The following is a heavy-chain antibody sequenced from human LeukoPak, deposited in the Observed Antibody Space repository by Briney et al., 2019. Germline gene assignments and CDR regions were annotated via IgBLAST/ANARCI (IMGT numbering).Heavy chain of an antibody. V-gene: IGHV3-30-3*01. CDR2: ISYDGSNK. Sequence: PGGSLRLSCAASGFTFSSYAMHWVRQAPGKGLEWVAVISYDGSNKYYADSVKGRFTISRDNSKNTLYLQMNSLRAEDTAVYYCAREARADLYYYYYYGMDVWGQGTTVTVSS. J-gene: IGHJ6*02. CDR3: AREARADLYYYYYYGMDV. CDR1: GFTFSSYA.